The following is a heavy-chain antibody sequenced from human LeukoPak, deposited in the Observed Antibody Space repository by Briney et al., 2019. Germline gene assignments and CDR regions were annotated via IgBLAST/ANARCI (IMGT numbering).Heavy chain of an antibody. CDR3: ARVSHSYGFLGRLFQPTFDY. Sequence: SETLSLTCTVSGGSISSGGYYWSWIRQHPGKGLEWIGYIYYSGSTYYNPSLESRVTISVDTSKNQFSLKLSSVTAADTAVYYCARVSHSYGFLGRLFQPTFDYWGQGTLVTVSS. D-gene: IGHD5-18*01. V-gene: IGHV4-31*03. CDR2: IYYSGST. CDR1: GGSISSGGYY. J-gene: IGHJ4*02.